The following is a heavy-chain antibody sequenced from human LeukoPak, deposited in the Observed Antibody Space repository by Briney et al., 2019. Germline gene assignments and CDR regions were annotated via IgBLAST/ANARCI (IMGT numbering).Heavy chain of an antibody. V-gene: IGHV3-33*06. CDR3: AKSAAEVTTMTLDY. J-gene: IGHJ4*02. D-gene: IGHD2-21*02. Sequence: PGGSLRLSCAASGLNFNDYDMDWVRQAPGKGPEWVAVIWDDGSNKYYADSVKGRFAISRDNSENTLYLQIDSLRAEDTAVYYCAKSAAEVTTMTLDYWGQGTMVTVSS. CDR2: IWDDGSNK. CDR1: GLNFNDYD.